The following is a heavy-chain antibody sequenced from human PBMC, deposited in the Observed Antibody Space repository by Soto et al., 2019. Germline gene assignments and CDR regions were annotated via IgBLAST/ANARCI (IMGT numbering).Heavy chain of an antibody. CDR3: ARGFGRFNY. Sequence: VQLLESGGGLVQPGGSLRLSCGVSGFTFNDFEMNWVRQAPGKGLEWLAYIDGSGTTKKYADSVRGRFTISRDNPNNSLFLQMSSLSAADTAIYYCARGFGRFNYWGQGTLDSVYS. CDR2: IDGSGTTK. J-gene: IGHJ4*02. V-gene: IGHV3-48*03. CDR1: GFTFNDFE. D-gene: IGHD3-10*01.